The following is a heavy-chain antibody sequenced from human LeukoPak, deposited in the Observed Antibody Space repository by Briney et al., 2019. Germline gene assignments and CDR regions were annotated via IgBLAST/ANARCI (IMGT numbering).Heavy chain of an antibody. J-gene: IGHJ4*02. Sequence: GGSLRLSCAASGFTVSSNYMSWGRQAPGKGLEWVSVIYSGGSTYYADSVKGRFTISRDNSKNTLYLQMNSLRAEDTAVYYCARDLRGGSYYGEDYWGQGTLVTVSS. CDR2: IYSGGST. V-gene: IGHV3-53*01. D-gene: IGHD1-26*01. CDR3: ARDLRGGSYYGEDY. CDR1: GFTVSSNY.